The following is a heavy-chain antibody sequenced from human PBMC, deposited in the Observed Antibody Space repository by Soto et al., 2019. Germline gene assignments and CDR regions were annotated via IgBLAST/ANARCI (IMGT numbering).Heavy chain of an antibody. CDR2: IYSDGTST. CDR1: EFTFDYYW. V-gene: IGHV3-74*01. CDR3: ARGDRGAFDP. J-gene: IGHJ3*01. Sequence: EVQLVESGGGLVQPGESLRLSCAASEFTFDYYWMHWVRQAPGKGLVWVSRIYSDGTSTTYAASVKGRFTISRDNAKNTLSLQMNSLRADDTAVYYGARGDRGAFDPWGQGTVVTVSS. D-gene: IGHD5-12*01.